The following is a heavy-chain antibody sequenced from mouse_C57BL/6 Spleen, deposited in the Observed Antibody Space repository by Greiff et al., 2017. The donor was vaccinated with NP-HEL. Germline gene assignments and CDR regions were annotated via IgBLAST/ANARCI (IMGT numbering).Heavy chain of an antibody. J-gene: IGHJ2*01. CDR1: GYTFTSYD. Sequence: QVHVKQSGPELVKPGASVTLSCKASGYTFTSYDINWVKQRPGQGLEWIGWIYPRDGSTTYNEKFKGKATLTVDTSSITAYMQLHSLTSEDSAVYFCARRGYFDYWGQGTTLTVSS. V-gene: IGHV1-85*01. CDR3: ARRGYFDY. CDR2: IYPRDGST.